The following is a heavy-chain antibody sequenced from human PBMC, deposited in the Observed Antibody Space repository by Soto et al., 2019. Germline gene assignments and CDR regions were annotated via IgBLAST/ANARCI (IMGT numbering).Heavy chain of an antibody. D-gene: IGHD4-17*01. CDR2: IYYSGST. J-gene: IGHJ6*02. Sequence: SETLSLTCTVSGGSISSYYWSWIRQPPGKGLEWIGYIYYSGSTNYNPALKSRVTIPVDTSKNQFSLKLSSVTAADTAVYYCARGGLRGYYYYYYGMDVWGQGTTVTVSS. V-gene: IGHV4-59*01. CDR3: ARGGLRGYYYYYYGMDV. CDR1: GGSISSYY.